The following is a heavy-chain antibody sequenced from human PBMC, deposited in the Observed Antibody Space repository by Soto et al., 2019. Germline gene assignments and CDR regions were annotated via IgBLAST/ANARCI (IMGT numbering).Heavy chain of an antibody. CDR2: ISSSGGST. CDR3: AKDPRTGYFDL. J-gene: IGHJ2*01. V-gene: IGHV3-23*01. CDR1: GFTLSSFA. Sequence: GGSLRLSCATSGFTLSSFAMAWVRQAPGKGLEWVSRISSSGGSTYYADSVKGRFTIFRDISKNTLNLQMDSLRAEDTAVYFCAKDPRTGYFDLWGRGTLVTVPS.